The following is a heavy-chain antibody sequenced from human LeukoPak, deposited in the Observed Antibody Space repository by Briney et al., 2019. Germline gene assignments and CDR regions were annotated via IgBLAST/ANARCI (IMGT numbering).Heavy chain of an antibody. D-gene: IGHD2-2*02. Sequence: GGSLRLSCAASGFTFSSYAMSWVRQAQGKGLEWVSAISGSGGSTYYADSVKGRFTISRDNSKNTLYLQMNSLRAEDTAVYYCAKAGPGYTFLLVIDYWGQGTLVTVSS. CDR2: ISGSGGST. J-gene: IGHJ4*02. CDR3: AKAGPGYTFLLVIDY. V-gene: IGHV3-23*01. CDR1: GFTFSSYA.